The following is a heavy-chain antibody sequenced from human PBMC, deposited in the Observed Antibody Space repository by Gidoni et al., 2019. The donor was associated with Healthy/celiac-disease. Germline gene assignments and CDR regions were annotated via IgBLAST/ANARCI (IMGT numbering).Heavy chain of an antibody. CDR1: GGTFSSYA. V-gene: IGHV1-69*04. Sequence: QVQLVQSWAEVKKPGSSVKFSCKASGGTFSSYAISWVRQALVQGLEWMGRIIPILGIANYEQKLQGRVTINADKATSTAYMELSSLRSEDTAVYYCARDRGSIFGVAIDAFDIWGQGTMVTVSS. CDR2: IIPILGIA. J-gene: IGHJ3*02. D-gene: IGHD3-3*01. CDR3: ARDRGSIFGVAIDAFDI.